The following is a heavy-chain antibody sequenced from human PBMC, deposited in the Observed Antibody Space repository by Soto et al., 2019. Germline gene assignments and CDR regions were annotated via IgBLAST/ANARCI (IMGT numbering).Heavy chain of an antibody. CDR1: GFTFSSYG. Sequence: PGGSLRLSCAASGFTFSSYGMHWVRQAPGKGLEWVAVISYDGSNKYYADSVKGRFTISRDNSKNTLYLQMNSLRAEDTAVYYCAKDRHYYGSGSYYPTLGMDDWGQGTTVTVSS. D-gene: IGHD3-10*01. CDR2: ISYDGSNK. V-gene: IGHV3-30*18. CDR3: AKDRHYYGSGSYYPTLGMDD. J-gene: IGHJ6*02.